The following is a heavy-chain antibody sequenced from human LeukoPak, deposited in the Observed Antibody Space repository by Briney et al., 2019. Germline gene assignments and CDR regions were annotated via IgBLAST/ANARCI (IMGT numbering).Heavy chain of an antibody. CDR3: ARLLGSGATYYDILTGYWRGNYFDY. V-gene: IGHV4-34*01. D-gene: IGHD3-9*01. Sequence: SEILSLTCAVYGGSFSGYYWSWIRQPPGKGLEWIGSFSYSGRTSYNPSLKSRVTISVDASRNQFSLKLTSVTAADTAVYYCARLLGSGATYYDILTGYWRGNYFDYWGQGTQVTVSS. CDR1: GGSFSGYY. J-gene: IGHJ4*02. CDR2: FSYSGRT.